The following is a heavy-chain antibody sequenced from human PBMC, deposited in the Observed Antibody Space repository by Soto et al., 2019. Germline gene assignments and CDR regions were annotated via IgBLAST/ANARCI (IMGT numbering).Heavy chain of an antibody. D-gene: IGHD3-16*02. CDR2: ISGSGGST. V-gene: IGHV3-23*01. CDR3: AKDSVWGSYRHFDY. Sequence: EVQLLDSGGGLVQPGGSLRLSCAASGFTFSSDGMTWVRQAPGKGLEWVSAISGSGGSTYYADSVKGRFTISRDNSKNTLYLQMNSLRAEDTAVYYCAKDSVWGSYRHFDYWGQGTLVTVSS. CDR1: GFTFSSDG. J-gene: IGHJ4*02.